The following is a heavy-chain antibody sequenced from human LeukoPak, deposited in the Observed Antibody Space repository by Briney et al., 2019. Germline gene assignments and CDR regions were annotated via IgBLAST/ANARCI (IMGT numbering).Heavy chain of an antibody. CDR1: GFTFSSYA. D-gene: IGHD6-19*01. Sequence: PGGSLRLSCAASGFTFSSYAMSWVRQAPGKGLEWVSAISGSGGSTYYADSVKGRFTISRDNSKNTLYLQMNSLRAEDTAVYYCATSQLQWLVPDYWGQGTLVTVSS. CDR3: ATSQLQWLVPDY. J-gene: IGHJ4*02. CDR2: ISGSGGST. V-gene: IGHV3-23*01.